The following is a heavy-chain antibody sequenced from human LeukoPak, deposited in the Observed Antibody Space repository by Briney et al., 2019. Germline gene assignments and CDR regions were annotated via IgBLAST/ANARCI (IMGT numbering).Heavy chain of an antibody. D-gene: IGHD2-15*01. J-gene: IGHJ4*02. CDR3: AKGIGGGSCADY. CDR2: ISYDGSNK. V-gene: IGHV3-30*18. CDR1: GFTFSSYG. Sequence: GRSLRLSCAASGFTFSSYGMHWVRQAPGKGLEWVAVISYDGSNKYYADSVKGRFTISRDNSKNTLYLQMNSLRAEDTAVYYCAKGIGGGSCADYWGQGTLVTVSS.